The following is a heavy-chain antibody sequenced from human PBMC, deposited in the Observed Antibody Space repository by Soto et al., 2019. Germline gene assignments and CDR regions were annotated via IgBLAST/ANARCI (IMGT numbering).Heavy chain of an antibody. CDR2: IVVGSGNT. CDR3: AAAYYDYVWGSYRNTPLDY. J-gene: IGHJ4*02. V-gene: IGHV1-58*01. D-gene: IGHD3-16*02. CDR1: GFTFTSSA. Sequence: QMQLVQSGPEVKKPGTSVKVSCKASGFTFTSSAVQWVRQARGQRLEWIGWIVVGSGNTNYAQKFQERVTITRDMSTSTAYMELSSLRYEDTAVYYCAAAYYDYVWGSYRNTPLDYWGQGTLVTVSS.